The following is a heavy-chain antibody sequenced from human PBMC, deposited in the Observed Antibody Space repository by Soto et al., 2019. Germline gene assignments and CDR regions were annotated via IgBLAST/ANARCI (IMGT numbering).Heavy chain of an antibody. J-gene: IGHJ3*02. Sequence: QVQLQQWGAGLLKPSETLSLTCAVYGGSFSGYYWSWIRQPPGKGLERIGEINHSGSTNYNPSLRSRVNISVNTSKTQFSLKLSSVTAADTAVYYCARGPRRYCSGGSCYFAFDIWGQGTMVTVSS. D-gene: IGHD2-15*01. CDR3: ARGPRRYCSGGSCYFAFDI. CDR1: GGSFSGYY. V-gene: IGHV4-34*01. CDR2: INHSGST.